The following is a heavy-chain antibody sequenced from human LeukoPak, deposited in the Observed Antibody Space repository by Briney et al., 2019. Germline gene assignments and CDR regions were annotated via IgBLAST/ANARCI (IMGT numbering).Heavy chain of an antibody. V-gene: IGHV1-18*01. CDR2: ISAYNGNT. CDR3: ARARRITIFGVAIMGAFDI. Sequence: ASVKVSCKASGYTFTSYGISWVRQAPGQGLEWMGWISAYNGNTNYAQKLQGRVTMTTDTSTSTAYMELRSLRSDDTAVYYSARARRITIFGVAIMGAFDIWGQGTMVTVSS. CDR1: GYTFTSYG. D-gene: IGHD3-3*01. J-gene: IGHJ3*02.